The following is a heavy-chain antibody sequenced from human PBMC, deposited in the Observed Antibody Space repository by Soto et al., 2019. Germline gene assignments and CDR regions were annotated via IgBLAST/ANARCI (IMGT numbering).Heavy chain of an antibody. Sequence: EVQLLESGGGLVQPGGSLRLSCEASGFTFNSCAMTWVRQAPGKGLEWVSTISGSSSSTFYADSVKGRFTTSRDNSKNMLYLQMDGLRAEDTAVYYCAKEYIVTTIADAFDIWGQGTMVTVSS. D-gene: IGHD5-12*01. V-gene: IGHV3-23*01. CDR3: AKEYIVTTIADAFDI. CDR2: ISGSSSST. J-gene: IGHJ3*02. CDR1: GFTFNSCA.